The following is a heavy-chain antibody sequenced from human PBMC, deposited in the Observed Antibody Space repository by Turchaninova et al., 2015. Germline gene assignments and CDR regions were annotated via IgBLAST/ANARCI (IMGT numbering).Heavy chain of an antibody. D-gene: IGHD3-3*01. CDR1: GGPTSRYY. V-gene: IGHV4-59*08. Sequence: QVQLQESGPGLVKPSETLSLTCTVSGGPTSRYYWSWIRPPPGKGLGWIEYLYYSGNTNYNPSLKSRVTIAVDTSKNQFSLKLSSVTAADTAVYYCARGITIFGVALDYWGQGTLVTVSS. J-gene: IGHJ4*02. CDR2: LYYSGNT. CDR3: ARGITIFGVALDY.